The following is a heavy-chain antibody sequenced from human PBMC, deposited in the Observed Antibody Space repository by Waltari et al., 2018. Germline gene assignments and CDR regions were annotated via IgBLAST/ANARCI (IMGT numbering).Heavy chain of an antibody. CDR2: MSYGGSSK. V-gene: IGHV3-30*01. D-gene: IGHD2-2*02. CDR1: GFTFSSYS. Sequence: QVQMVESGGGVVQPGRSLRLSCAASGFTFSSYSIHWVRQAPGKGQEGGAVMSYGGSSKYDADSVKGRFTVSRDNSKNTVYLQLNSLRVEDTAVYYCAREDICRSTTCYTLDYWGLGTLVTVSS. CDR3: AREDICRSTTCYTLDY. J-gene: IGHJ4*02.